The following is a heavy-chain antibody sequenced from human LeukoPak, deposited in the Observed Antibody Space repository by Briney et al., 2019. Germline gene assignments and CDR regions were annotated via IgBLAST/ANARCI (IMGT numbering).Heavy chain of an antibody. CDR3: ARGGRSDYGNSHFDH. CDR1: GGSISGYY. Sequence: PSETLSLTCIVSGGSISGYYWNWIRQSPGKGLEWIGYIYYSGTTKYDPSLKSRVTISVDSSKNQFFLKLNSVTAADTAVYYRARGGRSDYGNSHFDHWGQGTLVTVSS. J-gene: IGHJ4*02. V-gene: IGHV4-59*01. D-gene: IGHD4-11*01. CDR2: IYYSGTT.